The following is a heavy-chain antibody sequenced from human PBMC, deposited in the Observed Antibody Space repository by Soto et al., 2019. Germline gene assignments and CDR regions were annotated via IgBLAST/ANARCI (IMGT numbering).Heavy chain of an antibody. V-gene: IGHV1-3*01. D-gene: IGHD6-19*01. CDR1: GSPLTSYA. CDR2: INAGNGNT. CDR3: ARDGTKVAVAGSIDY. J-gene: IGHJ4*02. Sequence: ASVKVSSKASGSPLTSYAMHWVRHAPGQRLEWMGWINAGNGNTKYSQKFQGRVTITRDTSASTAYMELSSLRSEDTAVYYCARDGTKVAVAGSIDYWGQGTLVTV.